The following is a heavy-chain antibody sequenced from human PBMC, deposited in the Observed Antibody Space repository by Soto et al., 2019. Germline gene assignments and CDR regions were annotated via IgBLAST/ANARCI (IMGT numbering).Heavy chain of an antibody. CDR2: ISSNGGTT. D-gene: IGHD1-7*01. Sequence: EVRLAESGGGMVQPGGSLRLSCVASGFTFSSDEMHWVRQAPGKGLEYVSSISSNGGTTYYGNSVKGRFTISRDNSKNSLYLQMGSLRAVDMAVYYCVRRVSGNYDYWGQGTLVTVSS. CDR1: GFTFSSDE. CDR3: VRRVSGNYDY. J-gene: IGHJ4*02. V-gene: IGHV3-64*01.